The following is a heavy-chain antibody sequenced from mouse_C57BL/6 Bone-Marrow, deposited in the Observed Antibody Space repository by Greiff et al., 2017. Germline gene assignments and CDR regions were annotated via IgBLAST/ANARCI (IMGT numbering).Heavy chain of an antibody. Sequence: EVKLQESGPGLVKPSQSLSLTCSVTGYSITSGYYWNWIRQFPGNKLEWMGYISYDGSNNYNPSLKNRISITRDTSKNQFFLKLNSVTTEDTATYYCARDSLFSYGSSPFAYWGQGTLVTVSA. V-gene: IGHV3-6*01. J-gene: IGHJ3*01. CDR3: ARDSLFSYGSSPFAY. D-gene: IGHD1-1*01. CDR2: ISYDGSN. CDR1: GYSITSGYY.